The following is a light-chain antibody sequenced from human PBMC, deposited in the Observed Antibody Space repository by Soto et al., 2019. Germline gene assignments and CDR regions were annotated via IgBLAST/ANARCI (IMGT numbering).Light chain of an antibody. CDR1: SSDIGRYNY. CDR2: EVT. J-gene: IGLJ2*01. V-gene: IGLV2-14*01. Sequence: QSALTQPASVSGSPGQSITVSCTGTSSDIGRYNYVSWYQQYPGQAPKLVIYEVTHRPSGISNRFSASKSGNTASLTISGLQADDEADYYCSSYTSSNTLVFGGGTKLTVL. CDR3: SSYTSSNTLV.